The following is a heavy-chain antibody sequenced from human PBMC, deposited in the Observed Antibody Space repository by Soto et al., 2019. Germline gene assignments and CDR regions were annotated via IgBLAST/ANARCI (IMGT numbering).Heavy chain of an antibody. D-gene: IGHD3-16*01. CDR2: INDSGNT. CDR3: QGGDF. Sequence: PSETLSLNCAVSGGSFRGYFWSWIRQSPAKGLEWIGEINDSGNTYYNPSFKSRLTISVDTSTSQISLRLTSVTAADSAVYYCQGGDFWGQGTPVTVSS. J-gene: IGHJ4*02. V-gene: IGHV4-34*01. CDR1: GGSFRGYF.